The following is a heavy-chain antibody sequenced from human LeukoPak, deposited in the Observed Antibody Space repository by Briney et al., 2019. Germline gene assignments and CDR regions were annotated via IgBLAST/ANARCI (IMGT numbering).Heavy chain of an antibody. V-gene: IGHV4-59*01. Sequence: SETLSLTCTVSGGSISSYYWSWIRQLPGKGLEWIGYIYYSGSTNYNPSLKSRVTISVDTSKNQFSLKLSSVTAADTAVYYCARGPLGPAAGHLNFDYWGQGTLVTVSS. CDR2: IYYSGST. J-gene: IGHJ4*02. CDR3: ARGPLGPAAGHLNFDY. D-gene: IGHD6-13*01. CDR1: GGSISSYY.